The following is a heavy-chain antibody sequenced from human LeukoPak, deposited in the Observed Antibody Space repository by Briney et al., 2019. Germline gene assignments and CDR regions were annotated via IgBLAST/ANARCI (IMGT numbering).Heavy chain of an antibody. V-gene: IGHV3-30*02. D-gene: IGHD6-19*01. CDR3: ARGQVGIAVAATIYWFDP. Sequence: GGSLRLSCAASGFIFSGYGMHWVRQAPGKGLEWVAIIWYDGGQKYYADSVKGRFTISRDNSKSTLYLQMNSLRAEDTAVYYCARGQVGIAVAATIYWFDPWGQGTLVTVSS. CDR1: GFIFSGYG. CDR2: IWYDGGQK. J-gene: IGHJ5*02.